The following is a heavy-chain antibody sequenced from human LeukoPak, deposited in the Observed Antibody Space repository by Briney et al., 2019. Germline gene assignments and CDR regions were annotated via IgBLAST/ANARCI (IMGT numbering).Heavy chain of an antibody. V-gene: IGHV3-30*18. CDR2: ISYDGSNK. CDR1: GLTFSSYG. D-gene: IGHD1-26*01. Sequence: PGGSLRLSCAASGLTFSSYGMHWVRQAPGKGLEWVAVISYDGSNKYYADSVKGRFTISRDNSKNTLYLQMNSLRAEDTAVYYCAKGPISGSYLFDYWGQGTLVTVSS. J-gene: IGHJ4*02. CDR3: AKGPISGSYLFDY.